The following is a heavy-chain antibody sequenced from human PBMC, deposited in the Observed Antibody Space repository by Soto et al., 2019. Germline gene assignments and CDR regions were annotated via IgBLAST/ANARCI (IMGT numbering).Heavy chain of an antibody. D-gene: IGHD2-2*01. CDR2: ISYDGSNK. V-gene: IGHV3-30*18. Sequence: PGGSLRLSCAASGFTFSSYGMHWVRQAPGKGLEWVAVISYDGSNKYYADSVKGRFTISRDNSKNTLYLQMNSLRAEDTAVYYCAKWGYCSSTSCSEGRYYYYYGMDVWGQGTTVTVSS. CDR1: GFTFSSYG. J-gene: IGHJ6*02. CDR3: AKWGYCSSTSCSEGRYYYYYGMDV.